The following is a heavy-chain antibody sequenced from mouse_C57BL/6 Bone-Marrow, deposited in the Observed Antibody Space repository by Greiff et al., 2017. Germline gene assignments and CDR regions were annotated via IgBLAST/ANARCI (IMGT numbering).Heavy chain of an antibody. V-gene: IGHV1-64*01. CDR3: ANDPFDY. Sequence: VQLQQPGAELVKPGASVKLSCKASVYTFTSYWMHWVKQRPGQGLEWIGLIHPHSGCTNYNEKFKSKDTLTAAKSSSTAYMQLDSLASEDSAVDYCANDPFDYWGQGTTLTVSS. CDR1: VYTFTSYW. D-gene: IGHD2-12*01. J-gene: IGHJ2*01. CDR2: IHPHSGCT.